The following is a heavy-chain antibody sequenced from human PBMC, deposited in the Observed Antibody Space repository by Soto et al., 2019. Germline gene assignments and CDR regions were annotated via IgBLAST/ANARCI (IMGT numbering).Heavy chain of an antibody. D-gene: IGHD3-10*01. J-gene: IGHJ6*02. CDR2: IYEVGST. Sequence: QVQLQESGPGMVKPSETLSLTCTVSSDPTSTHNWGWIRQTPGKGLEWIGYIYEVGSTSYNPSLHSRVTPSLDRSTKQLSPKLRSATAADTAMYHCVRQGIGPLHGLVDVWGRGTTVTVSS. V-gene: IGHV4-59*08. CDR3: VRQGIGPLHGLVDV. CDR1: SDPTSTHN.